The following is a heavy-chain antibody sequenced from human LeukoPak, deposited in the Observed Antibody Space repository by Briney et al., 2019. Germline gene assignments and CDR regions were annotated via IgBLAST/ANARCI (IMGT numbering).Heavy chain of an antibody. CDR3: ARVGSSETTVTKNAFDI. D-gene: IGHD4-17*01. J-gene: IGHJ3*02. V-gene: IGHV3-11*04. CDR1: GFTFSDHY. Sequence: GGSLRLSCAASGFTFSDHYMSWIRQAPGKGLEWVSHISSSGSTIYYADSVKGRFTISRDNAKNSLYLQMNSLRAEDTAVYYCARVGSSETTVTKNAFDIWGQGTMVTVSS. CDR2: ISSSGSTI.